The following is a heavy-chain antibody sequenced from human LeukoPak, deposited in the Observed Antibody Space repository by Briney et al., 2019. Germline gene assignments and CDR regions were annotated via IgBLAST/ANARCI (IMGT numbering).Heavy chain of an antibody. J-gene: IGHJ6*02. Sequence: SETLSLTCTVPGGSISSYYWSWIRQPAGKGLEWIGRIYTSGSTNYNPSLKSRVTMSVDTSKNQFSLKLSSVTAADTAVYYCARDRAAAGPTIYYYYGMDVWGQGTTVTVSS. CDR1: GGSISSYY. D-gene: IGHD6-13*01. V-gene: IGHV4-4*07. CDR2: IYTSGST. CDR3: ARDRAAAGPTIYYYYGMDV.